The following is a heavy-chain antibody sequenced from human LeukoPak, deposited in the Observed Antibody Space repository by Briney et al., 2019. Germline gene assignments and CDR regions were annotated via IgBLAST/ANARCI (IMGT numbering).Heavy chain of an antibody. CDR2: ISWNSGSI. D-gene: IGHD3-22*01. CDR3: ARDFPSGYYDSSGYNGPHFDY. J-gene: IGHJ4*02. Sequence: PGGSLRLSCAASGFTFDDYAMHWVRQAPGKGLEWVSAISWNSGSICYADSVKGRFTISRDNSKNTLYLQMNSLRAEDTAVYYCARDFPSGYYDSSGYNGPHFDYWGQGTLVTVSS. CDR1: GFTFDDYA. V-gene: IGHV3-9*01.